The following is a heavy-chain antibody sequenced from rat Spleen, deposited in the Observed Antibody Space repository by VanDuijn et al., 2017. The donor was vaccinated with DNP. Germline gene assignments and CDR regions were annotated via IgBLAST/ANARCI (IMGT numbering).Heavy chain of an antibody. V-gene: IGHV3-1*01. CDR3: ARWVWYFDY. Sequence: EVQLQESGPGLVKPSQSLSLTCSVTGYSITTNYWGWVRKFPGNKMEYIGHISFSGSTNYNPSLKSQISITRDTSKNQFFLHLHSVTTEDTATYYCARWVWYFDYWGQGVMVTVSS. J-gene: IGHJ2*01. CDR1: GYSITTNY. CDR2: ISFSGST.